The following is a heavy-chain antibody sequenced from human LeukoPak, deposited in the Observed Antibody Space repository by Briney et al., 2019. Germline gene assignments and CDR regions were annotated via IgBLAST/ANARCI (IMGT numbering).Heavy chain of an antibody. Sequence: PGGSLRLSCAASGFTFDDYTMHWVRHAPGKGLEWVSLISWDGGSTYYADSVKGRFTISRDNSKNSLYLQMNSLRTEDTALYYCAKDREKVGYYYDSRNYGMDVWGQGTTVTVSS. CDR2: ISWDGGST. J-gene: IGHJ6*02. CDR1: GFTFDDYT. V-gene: IGHV3-43*01. D-gene: IGHD3-22*01. CDR3: AKDREKVGYYYDSRNYGMDV.